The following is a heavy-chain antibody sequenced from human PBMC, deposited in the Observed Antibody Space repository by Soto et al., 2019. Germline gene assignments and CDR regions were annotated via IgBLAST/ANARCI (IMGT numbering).Heavy chain of an antibody. Sequence: PGGSLRLSCAGSGFTFSSYSMNWVRQAPGKGLEWVSSISSSSSYIYYADSVKGRFTISRDNAKNSLYLQMNSLRAEDTAVYYCASLSPGDYYDSSGGWGQGTLVTVSS. CDR1: GFTFSSYS. V-gene: IGHV3-21*01. J-gene: IGHJ4*02. D-gene: IGHD3-22*01. CDR3: ASLSPGDYYDSSGG. CDR2: ISSSSSYI.